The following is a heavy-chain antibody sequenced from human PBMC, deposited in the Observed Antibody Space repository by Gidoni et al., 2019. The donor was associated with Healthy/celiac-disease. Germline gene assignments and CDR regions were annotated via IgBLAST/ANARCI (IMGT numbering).Heavy chain of an antibody. V-gene: IGHV5-51*01. D-gene: IGHD2-2*01. CDR3: ARHNSYYEVFDL. CDR1: GYSFTRYW. Sequence: EVQLVPSGAEVKTHGESLKISCKGSGYSFTRYWIGWVRQKPGKGLEWLGIIYPGDSVTRYSPSFQGQVTISADKSISTAYLHWSSLKASDTAMYYCARHNSYYEVFDLWGRGTLVTVSS. J-gene: IGHJ2*01. CDR2: IYPGDSVT.